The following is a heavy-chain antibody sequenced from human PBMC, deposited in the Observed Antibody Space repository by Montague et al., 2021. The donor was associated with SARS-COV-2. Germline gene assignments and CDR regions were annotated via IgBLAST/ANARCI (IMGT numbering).Heavy chain of an antibody. V-gene: IGHV4-34*01. CDR3: ARGRGLYYESSGGLYVMDV. J-gene: IGHJ6*04. CDR2: IYHSGTA. Sequence: SETLSLTCAVYGGSFSVYYWSWLRQSPRSGLEWIAEIYHSGTANYNPSLKSRVSISVDTSKNQFTLKLTSVTAADTAVYYCARGRGLYYESSGGLYVMDVWGGGTTVTVSS. CDR1: GGSFSVYY. D-gene: IGHD3-22*01.